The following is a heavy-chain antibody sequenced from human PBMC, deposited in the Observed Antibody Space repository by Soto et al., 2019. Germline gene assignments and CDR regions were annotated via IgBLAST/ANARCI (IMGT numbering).Heavy chain of an antibody. CDR1: GFTFTAYY. CDR2: INPNSGGT. CDR3: ARSSFNYDSSGPQGY. Sequence: SVKVSCKASGFTFTAYYMHWVRQAPVQGLEWMGWINPNSGGTNYAQKFQGRVTMTRDTSISTAYMELSSLTSDDSAVYYCARSSFNYDSSGPQGYWGQGTLVTVSS. V-gene: IGHV1-2*02. D-gene: IGHD3-22*01. J-gene: IGHJ4*02.